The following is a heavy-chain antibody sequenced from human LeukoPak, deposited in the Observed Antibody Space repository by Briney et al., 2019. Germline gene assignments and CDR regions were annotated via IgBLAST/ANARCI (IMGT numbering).Heavy chain of an antibody. CDR3: ARDTQMGVDY. V-gene: IGHV4-34*01. CDR2: INHSGST. D-gene: IGHD3-16*01. Sequence: KSSETLSLTCAVYGGSFSGYYWSWIRQPPGKGLEWIGEINHSGSTNYNPSLKSRVTMSVDTSKNQFSLKLSSVTAADTAVYYCARDTQMGVDYWGQGTLVTVSS. CDR1: GGSFSGYY. J-gene: IGHJ4*02.